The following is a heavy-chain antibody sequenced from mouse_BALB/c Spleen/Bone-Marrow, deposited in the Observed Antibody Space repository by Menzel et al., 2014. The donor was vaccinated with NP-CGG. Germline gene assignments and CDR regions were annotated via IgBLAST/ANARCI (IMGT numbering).Heavy chain of an antibody. CDR1: GFTFSSYG. J-gene: IGHJ2*01. D-gene: IGHD2-4*01. CDR3: SRRSDYDYFDY. CDR2: ISSRGSYT. V-gene: IGHV5-6*01. Sequence: EVQLQQSGGDLVKPGGSLKLSCAASGFTFSSYGMSWVRQTPDKRLEWVATISSRGSYTFYPDSVKGRFTISRDNAKNNLYLQMSSLKSEDTAIYYCSRRSDYDYFDYWGQGTTLTVSS.